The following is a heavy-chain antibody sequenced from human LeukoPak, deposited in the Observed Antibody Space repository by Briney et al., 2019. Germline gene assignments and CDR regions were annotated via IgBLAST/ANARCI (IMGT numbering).Heavy chain of an antibody. CDR2: VNPSGGST. D-gene: IGHD5-24*01. CDR1: GYTFTSYY. CDR3: AREYGKWLQLFDY. V-gene: IGHV1-46*01. Sequence: ASVKVSCKASGYTFTSYYMHWVRQAPGQGLEWMGIVNPSGGSTSYAQKFQGRVTITADKSTSTAYMELSSLRSEDTAVYYCAREYGKWLQLFDYWGQGTLVTVSS. J-gene: IGHJ4*02.